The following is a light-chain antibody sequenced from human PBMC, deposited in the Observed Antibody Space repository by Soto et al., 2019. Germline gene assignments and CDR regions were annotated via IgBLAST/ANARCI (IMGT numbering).Light chain of an antibody. Sequence: EIVLTQSPGTLSLSPGERATLSCRASQSVSSSYLAWYQQKNGQAPRLLLYGASSRATGIPDRISGSGSGTDFTLTISSLEPEDFAVYYCQQRSKWPITFGQGTRLEIK. J-gene: IGKJ5*01. CDR2: GAS. CDR3: QQRSKWPIT. V-gene: IGKV3D-20*02. CDR1: QSVSSSY.